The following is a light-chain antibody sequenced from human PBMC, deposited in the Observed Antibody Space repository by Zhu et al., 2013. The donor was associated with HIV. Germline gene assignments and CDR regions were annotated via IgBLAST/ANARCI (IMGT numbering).Light chain of an antibody. CDR3: QQYNNWPPELT. CDR2: DAS. Sequence: AIQLTQSPSSLSASVGDRVTITCRASQGISSALAWYQQKPGKSPSLLIYDASSLESGVPSRFSGSGSGTDFTLTISSLQPEDFAVYYCQQYNNWPPELTFGG. V-gene: IGKV1D-13*01. CDR1: QGISSA. J-gene: IGKJ4*01.